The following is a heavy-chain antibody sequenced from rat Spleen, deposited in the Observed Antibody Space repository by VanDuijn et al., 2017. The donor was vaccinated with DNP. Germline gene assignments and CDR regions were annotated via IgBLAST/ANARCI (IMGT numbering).Heavy chain of an antibody. CDR2: INGDGGST. Sequence: EVQLVESGGGLVQPGRSLKLSCVASGFTFSSYWMYWIRQAPGKGLEWVASINGDGGSTYYPDSVKGRFTVSRDNVKSSLYLQMDSLRSEDTATYYCARHYGGSFDNWGQGVMVTVSS. CDR1: GFTFSSYW. D-gene: IGHD1-11*01. V-gene: IGHV5-58*01. J-gene: IGHJ2*01. CDR3: ARHYGGSFDN.